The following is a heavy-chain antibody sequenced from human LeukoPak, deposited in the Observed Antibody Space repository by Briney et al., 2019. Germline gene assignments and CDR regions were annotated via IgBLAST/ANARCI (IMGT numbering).Heavy chain of an antibody. CDR2: ISAYNGNT. V-gene: IGHV1-18*01. CDR3: ARDWGCSSTSCSVEGIYYYYMDV. Sequence: VASVKVSCKASGYTFTSYGISWVRQAPGQGLEWMGWISAYNGNTNYAQKLQGRVTMTTDTSTSTAYMELRSLRSDDTAVYYCARDWGCSSTSCSVEGIYYYYMDVWGKGTTVTVSS. J-gene: IGHJ6*03. D-gene: IGHD2-2*01. CDR1: GYTFTSYG.